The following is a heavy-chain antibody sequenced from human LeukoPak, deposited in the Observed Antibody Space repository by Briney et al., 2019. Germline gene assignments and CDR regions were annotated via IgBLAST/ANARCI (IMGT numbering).Heavy chain of an antibody. V-gene: IGHV4-31*03. D-gene: IGHD1-20*01. CDR2: IYYSGTT. CDR1: GGSIRSGDFY. Sequence: TSETLSLTCTVSGGSIRSGDFYWSWIRQHPGKGLEWIGYIYYSGTTYYSPSLKSRVTISLDTSKNQFSLKLSSVTAADTAVYYCARSDITGTTYYYYGMDVWGQGTTVTVSS. J-gene: IGHJ6*02. CDR3: ARSDITGTTYYYYGMDV.